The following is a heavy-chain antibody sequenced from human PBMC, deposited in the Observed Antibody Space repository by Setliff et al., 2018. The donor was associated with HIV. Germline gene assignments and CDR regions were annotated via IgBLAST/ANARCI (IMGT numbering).Heavy chain of an antibody. Sequence: SETLSLTCTVSGGSITSGIYSWSWIRQPPGKGLEWIGYVYQSGSTYYKPSLKSRVTMSVDRSKNQFSLKIDSVTAADTAVYFCAGDNGANGGRGWLGPWGQGILVTVSS. CDR1: GGSITSGIYS. CDR2: VYQSGST. V-gene: IGHV4-30-2*01. CDR3: AGDNGANGGRGWLGP. D-gene: IGHD2-8*01. J-gene: IGHJ5*02.